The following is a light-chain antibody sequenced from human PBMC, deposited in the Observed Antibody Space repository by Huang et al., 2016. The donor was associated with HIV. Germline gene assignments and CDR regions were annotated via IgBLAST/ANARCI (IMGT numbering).Light chain of an antibody. CDR1: QDISNS. CDR2: AAS. J-gene: IGKJ2*01. CDR3: QQYDNLPYT. V-gene: IGKV1-33*01. Sequence: DIQMTQSPSSLSASVGDRVTSTCQARQDISNSLNWYQQKPGKAPKLLIYAASNLETGVPSRCSGSGSGTDFTFTISSLQPEDIATYYCQQYDNLPYTFGQGTKLEIK.